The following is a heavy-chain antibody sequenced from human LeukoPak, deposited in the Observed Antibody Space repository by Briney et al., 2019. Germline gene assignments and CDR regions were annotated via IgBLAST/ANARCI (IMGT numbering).Heavy chain of an antibody. CDR3: TRDRSRAEDD. D-gene: IGHD1-14*01. CDR1: GFTFSDYE. Sequence: GGSLRLSCAGSGFTFSDYEMNWVRQAPGKGLEWLSYISSSGSTIYYADSLKGRFTISRDNANNLLYLQMNSLRGEDTAVYYCTRDRSRAEDDWGQGTLVTVSS. J-gene: IGHJ4*02. V-gene: IGHV3-48*03. CDR2: ISSSGSTI.